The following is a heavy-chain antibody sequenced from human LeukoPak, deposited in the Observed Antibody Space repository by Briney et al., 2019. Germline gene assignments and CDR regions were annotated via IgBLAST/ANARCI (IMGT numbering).Heavy chain of an antibody. J-gene: IGHJ4*02. CDR1: GFTVSSNY. CDR3: ARDMVAFSSSFIDF. V-gene: IGHV3-21*01. Sequence: PGGSLRLSCAASGFTVSSNYMNWVRQAPGKGLQWVSSISGSSSYIYSADSMKGRFTVSRDNAKKSLYLQMNSLRVEDTAVYYCARDMVAFSSSFIDFWGQGTLVTVSS. CDR2: ISGSSSYI. D-gene: IGHD6-13*01.